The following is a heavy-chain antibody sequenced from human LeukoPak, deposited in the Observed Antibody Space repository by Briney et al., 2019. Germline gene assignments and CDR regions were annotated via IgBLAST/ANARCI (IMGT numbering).Heavy chain of an antibody. CDR2: IDPDSGDT. CDR1: GYSFTAYY. V-gene: IGHV1-2*02. J-gene: IGHJ3*02. D-gene: IGHD7-27*01. Sequence: ASVKVSCTASGYSFTAYYMHLVRQAPGQGLEWMGWIDPDSGDTKYAQNFQDRVTMTWDTSVSTAYMELSSLTSDDTAVYYCARGLGILGDAFDIWGQGTMVTISS. CDR3: ARGLGILGDAFDI.